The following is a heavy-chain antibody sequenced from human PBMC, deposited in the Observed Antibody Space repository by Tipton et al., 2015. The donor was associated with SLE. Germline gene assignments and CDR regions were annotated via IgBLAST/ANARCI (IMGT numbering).Heavy chain of an antibody. V-gene: IGHV3-30*04. D-gene: IGHD2-2*02. Sequence: SLRLSCAASGFTFSSYAMHWVRQAPGRGLECVGVISSDGSSKHYADSVKGRFTISRDNDKNTLYLQMNSLRAEDTAAYYCARGRVVPAAISDYDYYMDVWGKGTTVTVSS. CDR3: ARGRVVPAAISDYDYYMDV. CDR1: GFTFSSYA. J-gene: IGHJ6*03. CDR2: ISSDGSSK.